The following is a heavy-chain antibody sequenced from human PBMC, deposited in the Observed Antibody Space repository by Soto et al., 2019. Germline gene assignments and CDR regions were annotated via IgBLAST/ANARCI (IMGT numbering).Heavy chain of an antibody. V-gene: IGHV4-39*01. Sequence: SETLSLTCTVSGGSISSSSYYWGWIRQPPGKGLEWIGSIYYSGSTYYNPSLKSRVAISVDTSKNQFSLKLSSVTAADTAVYYCARHPLWFGELLNWFDPWGQGTLVTVSS. CDR2: IYYSGST. CDR1: GGSISSSSYY. J-gene: IGHJ5*02. CDR3: ARHPLWFGELLNWFDP. D-gene: IGHD3-10*01.